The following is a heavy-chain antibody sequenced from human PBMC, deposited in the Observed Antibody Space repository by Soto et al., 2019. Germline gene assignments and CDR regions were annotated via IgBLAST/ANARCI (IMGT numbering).Heavy chain of an antibody. CDR2: IIPIFGTA. J-gene: IGHJ3*02. CDR1: GGTFSSYA. CDR3: ARDLRYYYDSSGYYPDAFDI. Sequence: QVQLVQSGAEVKKPGSSVKVSCKASGGTFSSYAISWVRQAPGQGLEWMGGIIPIFGTANYAQKFQGRVMITADESTSTAYMELSSLRSEDTAVYYCARDLRYYYDSSGYYPDAFDIWGQGTMVTVSS. D-gene: IGHD3-22*01. V-gene: IGHV1-69*01.